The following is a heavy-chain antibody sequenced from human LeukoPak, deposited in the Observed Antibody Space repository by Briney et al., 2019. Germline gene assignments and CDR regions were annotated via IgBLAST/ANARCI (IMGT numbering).Heavy chain of an antibody. CDR3: ALTQAYCSTTSCYALDY. CDR2: INTNTGNP. CDR1: GYTFTSYA. J-gene: IGHJ4*02. V-gene: IGHV7-4-1*02. D-gene: IGHD2-2*01. Sequence: VSVKVSCKASGYTFTSYAMNWVRQAPGQGLEWMGWINTNTGNPTYAQGFTGRFVFSLDTSVSTAYLQITSLQAEDTAVYYCALTQAYCSTTSCYALDYWGQGTLVTVST.